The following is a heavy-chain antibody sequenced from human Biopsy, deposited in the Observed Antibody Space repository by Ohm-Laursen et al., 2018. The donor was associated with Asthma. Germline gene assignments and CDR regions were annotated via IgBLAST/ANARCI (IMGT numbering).Heavy chain of an antibody. D-gene: IGHD2-21*01. V-gene: IGHV4-59*08. CDR1: PGSINDYY. J-gene: IGHJ4*02. Sequence: GTLSLTCTVSPGSINDYYWNWIRQFPGKGLEWIGYVHSSGSTRFNPSLKSRVTVSVDTSVDQVSLKLSSVTAADTSVYYCARHGGGIVVAKIDYWGRGTLVTVSS. CDR3: ARHGGGIVVAKIDY. CDR2: VHSSGST.